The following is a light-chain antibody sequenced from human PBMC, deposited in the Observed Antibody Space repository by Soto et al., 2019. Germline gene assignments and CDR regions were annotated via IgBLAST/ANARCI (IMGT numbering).Light chain of an antibody. V-gene: IGKV3-15*01. CDR3: QQYNNWPLT. CDR1: QNVNSD. J-gene: IGKJ4*01. CDR2: GAS. Sequence: DTVMTQSPATLSVSPGERATLSCRASQNVNSDLAWYQQKPGQAPRLLIYGASTRATGIPARFSGSGSGTEFTLTISSLQSEDSAVYYCQQYNNWPLTFGGGTKVEIK.